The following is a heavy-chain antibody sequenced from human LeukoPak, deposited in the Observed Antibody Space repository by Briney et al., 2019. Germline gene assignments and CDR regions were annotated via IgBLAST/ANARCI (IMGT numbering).Heavy chain of an antibody. Sequence: ETLSLTCTVSRGSMSAYYWTWIRQPPGKGLEWVANIKQDGSEKYYVDSVKGRFTISRDNAKNSLYLQMNSLRAEDTAVYYCARDTPYGDFLFDYWGQGTLVTVSS. D-gene: IGHD4-17*01. CDR2: IKQDGSEK. J-gene: IGHJ4*02. V-gene: IGHV3-7*03. CDR1: RGSMSAYY. CDR3: ARDTPYGDFLFDY.